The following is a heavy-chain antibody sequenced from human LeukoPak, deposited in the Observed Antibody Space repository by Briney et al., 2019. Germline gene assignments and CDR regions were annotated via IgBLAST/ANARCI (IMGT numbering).Heavy chain of an antibody. D-gene: IGHD6-19*01. Sequence: PSETLSLTCTVSSYSISSGYYWGWIRQPPGKGLEWIGSIYHSGSTYYNPSLKSRVTISVDTSKNQFSLKLSSVTAADTAVYYCAREWQWLDYAFDIWGQGTMVTVSS. CDR2: IYHSGST. V-gene: IGHV4-38-2*02. J-gene: IGHJ3*02. CDR1: SYSISSGYY. CDR3: AREWQWLDYAFDI.